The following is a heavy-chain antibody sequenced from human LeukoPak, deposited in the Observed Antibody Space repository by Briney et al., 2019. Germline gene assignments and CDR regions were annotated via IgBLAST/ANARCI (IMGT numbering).Heavy chain of an antibody. J-gene: IGHJ4*02. CDR1: GFTLSSYA. D-gene: IGHD3-10*01. Sequence: GGSLRLSCAASGFTLSSYAMSWVREAPGKGLEWVSAISGIGVRTYSADSVKGRCPISRDNSKNTLYLQMKSLRAEDRAVYYCARLTNYYGSGSYYDYWGQGTLVTVSS. CDR2: ISGIGVRT. CDR3: ARLTNYYGSGSYYDY. V-gene: IGHV3-23*01.